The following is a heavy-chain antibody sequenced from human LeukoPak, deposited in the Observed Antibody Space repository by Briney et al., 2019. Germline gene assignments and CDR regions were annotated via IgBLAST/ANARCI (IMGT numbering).Heavy chain of an antibody. D-gene: IGHD3-10*01. CDR1: GGSISSSSYY. J-gene: IGHJ3*02. V-gene: IGHV4-39*07. CDR3: AREGITMVRGVINPDAFDI. Sequence: SETLSLTCTVSGGSISSSSYYWGWIRQPPGKGLEWIGSIYYSGSTYYNPSLKSRVTISVDTSKNQFSLKLSSVTAADTAVYYCAREGITMVRGVINPDAFDIWGQGTMVTVSS. CDR2: IYYSGST.